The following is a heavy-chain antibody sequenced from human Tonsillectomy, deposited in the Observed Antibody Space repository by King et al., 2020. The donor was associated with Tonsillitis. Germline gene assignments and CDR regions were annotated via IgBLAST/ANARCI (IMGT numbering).Heavy chain of an antibody. CDR2: IGNDGSVT. CDR1: GFTFSRYG. CDR3: AKEIKQVAGDWYFDL. D-gene: IGHD6-19*01. Sequence: VQLVESGGGVVQPGRSLRLSCAASGFTFSRYGMHWVRQSPGEGLEWVAVIGNDGSVTYYADSVKGLFTLSRDNSENTLYMQMNSLRVEDTAVYYCAKEIKQVAGDWYFDLWGRGTLVIVSS. J-gene: IGHJ2*01. V-gene: IGHV3-30*18.